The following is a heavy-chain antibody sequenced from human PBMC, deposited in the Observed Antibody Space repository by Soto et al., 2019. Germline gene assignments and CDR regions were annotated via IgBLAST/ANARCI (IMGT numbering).Heavy chain of an antibody. CDR1: GFTFSSYS. CDR2: ISTSSLYI. V-gene: IGHV3-21*01. CDR3: ARDFGPLDY. D-gene: IGHD3-16*01. J-gene: IGHJ4*02. Sequence: EVQLVESEGGLVKPGGSLRLSCAASGFTFSSYSMNWVRQAPGKGLEWVSSISTSSLYIFYADSVKGRFTISRDNAKNSLYLQINSLRADDTAVYYCARDFGPLDYWGQGSLVTVSS.